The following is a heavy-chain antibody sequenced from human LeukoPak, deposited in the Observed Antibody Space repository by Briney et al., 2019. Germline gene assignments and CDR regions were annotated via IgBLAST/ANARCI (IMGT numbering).Heavy chain of an antibody. D-gene: IGHD3-10*01. CDR2: ITPHSGAT. V-gene: IGHV1-46*01. CDR1: GYRFTTYY. Sequence: ASVKVSCKVSGYRFTTYYIHWVRQAPGQGLEWMGIITPHSGATTYAQSFQDRVTMTRDMSTGTVYVELSSLTSEDTAVYYCARDHKLWSLDYWGQGTLVIVSS. J-gene: IGHJ4*02. CDR3: ARDHKLWSLDY.